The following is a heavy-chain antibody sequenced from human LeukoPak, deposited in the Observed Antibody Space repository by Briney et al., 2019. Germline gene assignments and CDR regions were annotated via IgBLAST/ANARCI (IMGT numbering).Heavy chain of an antibody. CDR1: GFTFGDYA. J-gene: IGHJ4*02. V-gene: IGHV3-49*04. Sequence: GGSLRLSCTVSGFTFGDYAMSWVRQAPGKGLEWVGFIRSKAYGGTTEYAASVKGRFTISRDDSKSIAYLQMNSLKTEDTAVYYCTSSQQPPTMDTIFGVVIIYFDYWGQGTLVTVSS. CDR3: TSSQQPPTMDTIFGVVIIYFDY. D-gene: IGHD3-3*01. CDR2: IRSKAYGGTT.